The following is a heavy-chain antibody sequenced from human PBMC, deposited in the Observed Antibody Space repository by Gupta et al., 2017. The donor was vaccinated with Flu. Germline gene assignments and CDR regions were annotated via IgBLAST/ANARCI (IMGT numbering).Heavy chain of an antibody. J-gene: IGHJ4*02. CDR3: AKSSPVLRFLEWLLSD. CDR2: ISGSGGST. V-gene: IGHV3-23*01. D-gene: IGHD3-3*01. Sequence: PGKGLEWVSAISGSGGSTYYADSVKGRFTISRDNSKNTLYLQMNSLRAEDTAVYYCAKSSPVLRFLEWLLSDWGQGTLVTVSS.